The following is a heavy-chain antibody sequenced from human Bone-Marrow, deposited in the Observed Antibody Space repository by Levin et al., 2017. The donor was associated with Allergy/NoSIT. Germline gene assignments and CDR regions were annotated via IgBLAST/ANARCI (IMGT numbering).Heavy chain of an antibody. CDR1: GGPFTGYS. CDR3: AGKSGFWSGEYSHKNWFEP. Sequence: SETLSLTCAFYGGPFTGYSWTWIRQPPGKGLEWIGEIDHSGNTNSNSSLKSRVTMSINTSKKQMSLNLTSVTAAELGLYFFAGKSGFWSGEYSHKNWFEPWGQGTLVVVSS. D-gene: IGHD3-3*01. CDR2: IDHSGNT. V-gene: IGHV4-34*01. J-gene: IGHJ5*02.